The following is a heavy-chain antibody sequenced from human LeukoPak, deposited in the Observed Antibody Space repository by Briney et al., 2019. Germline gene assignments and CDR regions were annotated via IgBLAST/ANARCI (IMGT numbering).Heavy chain of an antibody. D-gene: IGHD3-22*01. V-gene: IGHV4-59*11. Sequence: PSETLSLTCTVSGGSISSHYWSWIRQPPGKGLEWIGYIYYGGSTKFNPSLKSRVTISVDTSKNQFSLKLSSVTAADTAVYYCARGGGVTYYDSTGYLWYFDYWGQGTLVTVSS. CDR2: IYYGGST. J-gene: IGHJ4*02. CDR1: GGSISSHY. CDR3: ARGGGVTYYDSTGYLWYFDY.